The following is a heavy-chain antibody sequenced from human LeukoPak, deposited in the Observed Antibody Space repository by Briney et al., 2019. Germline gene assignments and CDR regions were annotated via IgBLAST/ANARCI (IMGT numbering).Heavy chain of an antibody. J-gene: IGHJ4*02. CDR1: GGSISIYY. Sequence: SETLSLTCTVSGGSISIYYWSWIRQPAGKGVEWIGRIYTSGSTNYNPSLKSRVTMSVDTSKNQFSLKLSSVTAADTAVYYCASTPLGREAGTFDYWGQGTLVTVSS. CDR3: ASTPLGREAGTFDY. CDR2: IYTSGST. V-gene: IGHV4-4*07. D-gene: IGHD6-13*01.